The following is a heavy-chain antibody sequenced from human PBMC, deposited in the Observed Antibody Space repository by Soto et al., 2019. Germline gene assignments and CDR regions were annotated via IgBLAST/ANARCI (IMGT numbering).Heavy chain of an antibody. CDR1: GFTWSSWG. J-gene: IGHJ4*02. CDR2: ISSYGADT. D-gene: IGHD6-19*01. CDR3: VKEGYMRSDWYGQFDY. Sequence: PGGYLRLYWSASGFTWSSWGMHWVRQAPGKGLEFVSAISSYGADTYYADSVKGRFAISRDHSKSTLYLQMSSLRAEDTALYYCVKEGYMRSDWYGQFDYWGQGALVTVSS. V-gene: IGHV3-64D*06.